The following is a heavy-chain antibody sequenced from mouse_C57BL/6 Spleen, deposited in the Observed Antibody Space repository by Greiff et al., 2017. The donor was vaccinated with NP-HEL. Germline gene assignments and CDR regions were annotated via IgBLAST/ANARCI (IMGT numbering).Heavy chain of an antibody. Sequence: EVQGVESGGDLVKPGGSLKLSCAASGFTFSSYGMSWVRQTPDKRLEWVATISSGGSYTYYPDSVKGRFTISRDNAKNTLYLQISSLKSEDTAMYYCARELGDYWGQGTTLTVSS. CDR2: ISSGGSYT. CDR1: GFTFSSYG. D-gene: IGHD4-1*01. V-gene: IGHV5-6*01. J-gene: IGHJ2*01. CDR3: ARELGDY.